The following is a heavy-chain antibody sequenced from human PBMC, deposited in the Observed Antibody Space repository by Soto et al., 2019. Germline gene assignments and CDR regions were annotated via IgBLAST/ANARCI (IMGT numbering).Heavy chain of an antibody. CDR2: IYPSASI. D-gene: IGHD6-19*01. V-gene: IGHV4-4*07. Sequence: ETLSLTSSDSGTDINTYVWTWILLPAGKGLEWIGRIYPSASINSNPSLRGRVTLSVDTSTNQVSLKLASVTAADTAVYYCARDREAGYNFYCGMDVWGQGTTVT. CDR3: ARDREAGYNFYCGMDV. CDR1: GTDINTYV. J-gene: IGHJ6*01.